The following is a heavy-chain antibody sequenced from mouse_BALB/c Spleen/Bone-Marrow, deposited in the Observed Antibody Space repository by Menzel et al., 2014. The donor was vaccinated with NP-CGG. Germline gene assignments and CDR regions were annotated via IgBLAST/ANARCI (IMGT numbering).Heavy chain of an antibody. CDR2: ISPGSGGT. V-gene: IGHV1-54*01. CDR1: GYAFTNYL. CDR3: ARSGGNWNFDV. J-gene: IGHJ1*01. D-gene: IGHD2-1*01. Sequence: QVQLKQSGAELVRPGTSVKVSCKASGYAFTNYLIEWVKQRPGQGLEWIGMISPGSGGTNYNEKFKGKATLTADKSSSTAYMQLSSLTSDDSAVYFCARSGGNWNFDVWGAGTTVTVSS.